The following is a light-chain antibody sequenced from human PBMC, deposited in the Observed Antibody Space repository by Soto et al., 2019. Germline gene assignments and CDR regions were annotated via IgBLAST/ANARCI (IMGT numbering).Light chain of an antibody. Sequence: DIQMTQSPSSLSASVGDRVTITCQASQDISNKLNWYQRKPGETPKLLIYDASSVETGVPPRFSGSGSGTDFTFTIISLQPEDIGTYYCQQYDNLPFTFCPGTKVD. CDR3: QQYDNLPFT. CDR2: DAS. CDR1: QDISNK. J-gene: IGKJ3*01. V-gene: IGKV1-33*01.